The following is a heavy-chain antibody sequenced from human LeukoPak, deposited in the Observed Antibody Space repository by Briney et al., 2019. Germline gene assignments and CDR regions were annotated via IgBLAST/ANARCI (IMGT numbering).Heavy chain of an antibody. CDR1: GYTFTSYG. CDR2: ISAYNGNT. D-gene: IGHD3-10*01. Sequence: ASAKVSCKASGYTFTSYGISWVRQAPGQGLEWMGWISAYNGNTNYAQKLQGRVTMTTDTSTSTAYMELRSLRSDDTAVYYCARVYSKLWFGELLYFDYWGQGTLVTVSS. V-gene: IGHV1-18*01. J-gene: IGHJ4*02. CDR3: ARVYSKLWFGELLYFDY.